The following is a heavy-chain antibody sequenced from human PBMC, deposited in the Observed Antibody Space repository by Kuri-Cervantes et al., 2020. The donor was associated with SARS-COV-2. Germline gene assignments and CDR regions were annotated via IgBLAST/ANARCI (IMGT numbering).Heavy chain of an antibody. CDR2: IDCDDYE. CDR3: VRIRASTVIADY. Sequence: SGLTLVNPTYPLTLTCTFSGFSLRTRGTCVDWIRQLPGKSLEWLARIDCDDYEYYKTSLYTRLSISKDTSKDQVVLTMTNLDHLDTARYYGVRIRASTVIADYWGQGTLVTVSS. D-gene: IGHD4-11*01. V-gene: IGHV2-70*11. J-gene: IGHJ4*02. CDR1: GFSLRTRGTC.